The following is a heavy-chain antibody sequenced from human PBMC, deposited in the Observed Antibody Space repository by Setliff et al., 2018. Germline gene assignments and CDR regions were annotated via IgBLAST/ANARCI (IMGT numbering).Heavy chain of an antibody. CDR3: LRLVRYCTKIACQATSGDEV. Sequence: ASVKVSCKASGYTLSNSILSWVRQAPGQGLGWVGRISAYNGKTYSAQKFQDRVTLTTHTSTNMGYLELRDLRSDDTAVYYCLRLVRYCTKIACQATSGDEVWGLGTLVTVSS. V-gene: IGHV1-18*01. J-gene: IGHJ4*02. CDR2: ISAYNGKT. CDR1: GYTLSNSI. D-gene: IGHD2-8*01.